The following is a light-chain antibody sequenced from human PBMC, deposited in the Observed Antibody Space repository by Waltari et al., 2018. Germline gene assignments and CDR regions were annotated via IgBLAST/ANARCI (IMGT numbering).Light chain of an antibody. CDR1: QMISSY. Sequence: DIRMTQSPSSLSASVGDRVTITCRASQMISSYLNWYQQIPGKAPKLLIYSASSLQSGVPSRFSGSGFGTDFTLTISSLQSEDFATYYCQQSYSLPNTFGQGTKLEI. CDR2: SAS. V-gene: IGKV1-39*01. CDR3: QQSYSLPNT. J-gene: IGKJ2*01.